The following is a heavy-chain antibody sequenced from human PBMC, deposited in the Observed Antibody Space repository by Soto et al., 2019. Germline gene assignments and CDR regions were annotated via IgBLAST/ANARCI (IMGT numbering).Heavy chain of an antibody. CDR1: GFTFRSFA. V-gene: IGHV3-23*01. Sequence: PGGSLRLSCAASGFTFRSFAMSWVRQAPGKGLEWVSSIVGSGGRTYYADSVKGRLTISRDNSKNMLYLQMNSLRVEDTAVYYCARGISDSRGYYSPSQYFQHWGQGTLVTVSS. D-gene: IGHD3-22*01. J-gene: IGHJ1*01. CDR2: IVGSGGRT. CDR3: ARGISDSRGYYSPSQYFQH.